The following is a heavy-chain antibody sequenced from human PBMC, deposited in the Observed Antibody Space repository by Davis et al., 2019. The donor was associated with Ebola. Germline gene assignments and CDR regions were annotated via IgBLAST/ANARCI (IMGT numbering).Heavy chain of an antibody. V-gene: IGHV6-1*01. J-gene: IGHJ5*02. CDR3: ARRGIAAAGTVGWFDP. CDR1: GDSVSSNSAT. CDR2: TYYRSKWYN. Sequence: MPSETLSLTCAISGDSVSSNSATWTWIRQSPSRGLEWLGRTYYRSKWYNDYAVSVKSRITINPDTSKNQFSLQLNSVTPEDTAVYYCARRGIAAAGTVGWFDPWGQGTLVTVSS. D-gene: IGHD6-13*01.